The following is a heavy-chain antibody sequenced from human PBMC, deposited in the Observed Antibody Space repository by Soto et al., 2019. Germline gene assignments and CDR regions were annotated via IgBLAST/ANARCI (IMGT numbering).Heavy chain of an antibody. CDR1: GDTFTTNS. V-gene: IGHV1-69*06. CDR2: IIPVVGTT. CDR3: ARGLLYATTYFDY. Sequence: QVQLVQSGAEVKKPGSSVNVSCKASGDTFTTNSLNWVRQAPVQGLEWMGGIIPVVGTTKYAQKYQDRVTITGDKSTNTAYMELSSLRSDDTAVYYCARGLLYATTYFDYWGQGTPVTVSS. J-gene: IGHJ4*02. D-gene: IGHD2-8*01.